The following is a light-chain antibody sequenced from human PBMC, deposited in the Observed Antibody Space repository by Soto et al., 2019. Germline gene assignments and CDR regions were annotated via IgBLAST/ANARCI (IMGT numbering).Light chain of an antibody. Sequence: ETVMTQSPVTLSVSPGDTATLSCRASQRVSSHLAWYQQKPGQAPRLLIYGASRRATGIPDRFSGSGSGTDFTLTISRLEPEDFAVYYCQQYGSSLWTFGQGTKVDIK. CDR1: QRVSSH. CDR3: QQYGSSLWT. CDR2: GAS. J-gene: IGKJ1*01. V-gene: IGKV3-20*01.